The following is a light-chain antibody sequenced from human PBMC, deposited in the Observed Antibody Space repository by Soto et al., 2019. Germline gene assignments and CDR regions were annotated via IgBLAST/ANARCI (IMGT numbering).Light chain of an antibody. V-gene: IGKV3-20*01. CDR1: QSVSSSY. J-gene: IGKJ2*01. CDR2: GAS. CDR3: QQYSSSLPLYT. Sequence: EIVLTQSPGTLSLSPGERATLSCRASQSVSSSYLAWYQQKPGQAPRILIYGASSRATGIPDRFSGSGSGTDFTLTISRLEPEDFAVYYCQQYSSSLPLYTFGQGTKLEIK.